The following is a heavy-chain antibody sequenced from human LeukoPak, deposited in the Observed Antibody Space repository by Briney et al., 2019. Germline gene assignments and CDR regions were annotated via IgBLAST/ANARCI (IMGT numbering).Heavy chain of an antibody. CDR3: ARDLDSGSLYYFDY. D-gene: IGHD1-26*01. Sequence: ASVKVSCKASGNTLPSYYMHWGRPAPGQGVEWVGKINPSGGSTSYAQKFQGRVTMTRDTSTSTVYMELSSLRSEDTAVYYCARDLDSGSLYYFDYWGQGTLVTVSS. CDR1: GNTLPSYY. J-gene: IGHJ4*02. CDR2: INPSGGST. V-gene: IGHV1-46*01.